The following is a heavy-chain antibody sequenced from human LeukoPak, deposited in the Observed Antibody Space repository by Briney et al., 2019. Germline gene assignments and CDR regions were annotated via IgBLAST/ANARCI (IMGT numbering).Heavy chain of an antibody. V-gene: IGHV4-39*01. CDR1: GDSISSSSYY. J-gene: IGHJ5*02. D-gene: IGHD3-10*01. CDR3: ARLSLLLWFGELRYKWFDP. CDR2: IYYSGST. Sequence: PSETLSLTCTVSGDSISSSSYYWGWIRQPPGKGLEWIGNIYYSGSTYYNPSLKSRVTISVDTSKNQFSLRLYSVTAADTAVYYYARLSLLLWFGELRYKWFDPWGQGTLVTVSS.